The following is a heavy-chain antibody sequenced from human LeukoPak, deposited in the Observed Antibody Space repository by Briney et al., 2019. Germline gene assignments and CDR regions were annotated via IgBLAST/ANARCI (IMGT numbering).Heavy chain of an antibody. D-gene: IGHD2-15*01. CDR2: ISSSSIYI. V-gene: IGHV3-21*01. J-gene: IGHJ4*02. CDR3: ARILNYNYCSGGSCYSGPFDY. Sequence: GGSLRLSCAASGFTFSSYSMNWVRQAPGKGLEWVSYISSSSIYIYYADSVKGRFTVSRDNAKNALFLHMNSMRAEDTAVYYCARILNYNYCSGGSCYSGPFDYWGQGTLVTVSS. CDR1: GFTFSSYS.